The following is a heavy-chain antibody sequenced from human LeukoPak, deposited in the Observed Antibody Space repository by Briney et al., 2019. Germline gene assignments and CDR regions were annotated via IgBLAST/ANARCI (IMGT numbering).Heavy chain of an antibody. CDR1: GYTFTSYA. CDR2: INAGNGNT. J-gene: IGHJ4*02. V-gene: IGHV1-3*01. Sequence: ASVKVSCKASGYTFTSYAMHWVRQAPGQRLEWMGWINAGNGNTKYSQKFQGRVTITRDTSASTAYMELSSLRSEDTAVYYCARDLGLGIPFDYWGQGTLVTVSS. D-gene: IGHD7-27*01. CDR3: ARDLGLGIPFDY.